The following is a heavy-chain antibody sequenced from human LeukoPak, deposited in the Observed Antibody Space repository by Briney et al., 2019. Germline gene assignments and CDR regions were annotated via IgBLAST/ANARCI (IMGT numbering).Heavy chain of an antibody. Sequence: PGGSLRLSCAASGFTFSSYSMNWVRQAPGKGLEWVSYISSSGSTIYHADSVKGRFTISRDNAKNSLYLQMNSLRAEDTAVYYCARDSYYYDSSGYYLYYFDYWGQGTLVTVSS. D-gene: IGHD3-22*01. J-gene: IGHJ4*02. CDR3: ARDSYYYDSSGYYLYYFDY. CDR2: ISSSGSTI. V-gene: IGHV3-48*01. CDR1: GFTFSSYS.